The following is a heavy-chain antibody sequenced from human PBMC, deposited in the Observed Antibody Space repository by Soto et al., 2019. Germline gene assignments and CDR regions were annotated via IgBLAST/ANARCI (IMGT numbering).Heavy chain of an antibody. V-gene: IGHV3-21*01. Sequence: PSETLSLTCTVSGGSISSGGYYWSWVRQAPGKRLEWLSSISSSGYIFSTDSVRGRFTISRDNAKNSVYLQINSLRAEDTAVYFCARDCSGGSCYPGMDVWGQGTTVTVSS. D-gene: IGHD2-15*01. CDR1: GGSISSGGYY. CDR2: ISSSGYI. CDR3: ARDCSGGSCYPGMDV. J-gene: IGHJ6*02.